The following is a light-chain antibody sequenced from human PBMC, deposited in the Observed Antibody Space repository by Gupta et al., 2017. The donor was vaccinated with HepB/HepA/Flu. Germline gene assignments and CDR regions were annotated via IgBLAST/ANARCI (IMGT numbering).Light chain of an antibody. J-gene: IGLJ1*01. CDR1: SSDVGAQNF. CDR3: KAYATTYTYV. CDR2: DVF. V-gene: IGLV2-14*03. Sequence: QSALTQPASVSGAPGQSNTISCTGASSDVGAQNFVSWYQHHPGKAPTLIIYDVFKRPSGVANRFSGSKSGNTASLTISGLQVEDEADYHCKAYATTYTYVFGTGTKFTVL.